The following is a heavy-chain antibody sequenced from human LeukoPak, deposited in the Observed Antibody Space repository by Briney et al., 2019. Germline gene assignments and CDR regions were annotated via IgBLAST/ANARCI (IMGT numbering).Heavy chain of an antibody. D-gene: IGHD3-22*01. CDR2: VYHSGST. Sequence: TPSETLSLTCAVSGYSISSGYYWGWIRQPPGKGLEWIGSVYHSGSTYYNPSLKSRVTISVDPSKNQFSLKLSSVTAADTAVYYCARHGNYYDTSQSDPWGQGTLVTVSS. CDR3: ARHGNYYDTSQSDP. J-gene: IGHJ5*02. CDR1: GYSISSGYY. V-gene: IGHV4-38-2*01.